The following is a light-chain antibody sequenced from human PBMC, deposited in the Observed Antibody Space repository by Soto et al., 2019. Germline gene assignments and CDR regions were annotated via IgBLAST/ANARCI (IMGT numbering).Light chain of an antibody. CDR3: AAWDYSLPGWV. Sequence: QSVLTQPPSASGTPGRRVTISCSGSSSNIGSNTVNWFQQVPGTAPKLLISSYDQRPSGVPDRFSGSRSGTSASLAISGLRSEDEADYYCAAWDYSLPGWVFGGGTKLTVL. CDR2: SYD. J-gene: IGLJ3*02. V-gene: IGLV1-44*01. CDR1: SSNIGSNT.